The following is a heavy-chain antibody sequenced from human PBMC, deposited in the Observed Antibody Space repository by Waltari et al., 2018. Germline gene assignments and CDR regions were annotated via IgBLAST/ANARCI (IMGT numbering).Heavy chain of an antibody. D-gene: IGHD6-13*01. CDR2: IDYSWST. CDR3: ARHGRGRSIAAAGKILDY. J-gene: IGHJ4*02. Sequence: VQLVESGGGLVQPGGSLRLSCAASGFTFSSYSMNWVRQAPGKGLDWIGSIDYSWSTYYTPSLKSRVTISVDTSKNQFSLKLSSVTAADTAVYYCARHGRGRSIAAAGKILDYWGQGTLVTVSS. V-gene: IGHV4-59*05. CDR1: GFTFSSYSMN.